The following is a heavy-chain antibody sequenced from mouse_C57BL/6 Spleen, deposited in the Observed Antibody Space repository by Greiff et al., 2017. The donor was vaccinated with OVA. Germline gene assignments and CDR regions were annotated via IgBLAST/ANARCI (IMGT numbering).Heavy chain of an antibody. CDR3: TGGKMVYDGFDY. CDR2: IRLKSDNYAT. Sequence: EVKLVESGGGLVQPGGSMKLSCVASGFTFSNYWMNWVRQSPEKGLEWVAQIRLKSDNYATHYAESVKGRFTISRDDSKSSVYLQMNNLRAEDTGIYYCTGGKMVYDGFDYWGQGTTLTVSS. D-gene: IGHD2-12*01. V-gene: IGHV6-3*01. CDR1: GFTFSNYW. J-gene: IGHJ2*01.